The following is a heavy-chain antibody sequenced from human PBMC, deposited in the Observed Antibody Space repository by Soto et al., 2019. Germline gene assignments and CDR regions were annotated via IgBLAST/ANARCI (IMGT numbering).Heavy chain of an antibody. CDR2: ISSSSSYI. J-gene: IGHJ4*02. V-gene: IGHV3-21*01. Sequence: EVQLVESGGGLVKPGGSLRLSCAASGFTFSSYSMKWVRQAPGKGLEWVSSISSSSSYIYYADSVKGRFTISRDNAKNSLYLQMNRLRADDTAVYYCASDQPGYSYGYGLGYWGQGTLVTVAS. CDR1: GFTFSSYS. CDR3: ASDQPGYSYGYGLGY. D-gene: IGHD5-18*01.